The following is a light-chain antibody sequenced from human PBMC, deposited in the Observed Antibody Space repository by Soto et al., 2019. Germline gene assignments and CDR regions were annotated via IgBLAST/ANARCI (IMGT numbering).Light chain of an antibody. J-gene: IGKJ5*01. CDR2: AAS. CDR1: QGISSY. V-gene: IGKV1-8*01. Sequence: AIRMTQSPSSLSASTGDRVTITCRASQGISSYLDWYQQKPGKAPKLLIYAASTLKSGVPSRFSGSGSGTDFTLTISCLQSEDFATYYCQQYYSYPITFGQGTRLEIK. CDR3: QQYYSYPIT.